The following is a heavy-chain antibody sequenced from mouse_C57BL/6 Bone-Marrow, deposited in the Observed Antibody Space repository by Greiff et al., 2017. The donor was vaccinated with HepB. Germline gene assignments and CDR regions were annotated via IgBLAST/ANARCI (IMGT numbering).Heavy chain of an antibody. J-gene: IGHJ2*01. CDR1: GFTFSSYA. V-gene: IGHV5-9-1*02. CDR3: TRDGATVVSSFDY. D-gene: IGHD1-1*01. CDR2: ISSGGDYI. Sequence: EVKLVESGEGLVKPGGSLKLSCAASGFTFSSYAMSWVRQTPEKRLEWVAYISSGGDYIYYADTVKGRFTISRDNARNTLYLQMSRLKSEDTAMYYCTRDGATVVSSFDYWGQGTTLTVSS.